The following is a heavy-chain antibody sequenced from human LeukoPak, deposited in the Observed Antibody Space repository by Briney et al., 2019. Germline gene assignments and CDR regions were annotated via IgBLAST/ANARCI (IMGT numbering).Heavy chain of an antibody. J-gene: IGHJ4*02. CDR3: ARARESMATAGSYFDY. V-gene: IGHV4-30-2*01. CDR2: IYHTGNT. CDR1: GGSISSGDYS. Sequence: SETLSLTCAVSGGSISSGDYSWSWIRQPPGNGLEWIGYIYHTGNTNYNPSLKSRVTISVARSKNQFSLRLSSVTAADTAVYYCARARESMATAGSYFDYWGQGTLGTVSS. D-gene: IGHD6-13*01.